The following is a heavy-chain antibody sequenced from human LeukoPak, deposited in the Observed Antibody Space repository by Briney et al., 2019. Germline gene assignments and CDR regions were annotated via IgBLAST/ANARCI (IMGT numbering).Heavy chain of an antibody. D-gene: IGHD4-17*01. CDR1: GFTFSNAW. CDR3: TTAILYGDLFDY. J-gene: IGHJ4*02. V-gene: IGHV3-15*01. CDR2: IKSKTDGGTT. Sequence: GGSLRLFCAASGFTFSNAWMSWVRQAPGKGLEWVGRIKSKTDGGTTDYAAPVKGRFTISRDDSKNTLYLQMNSLKTEDTAVYYCTTAILYGDLFDYWGQGTLVTVSS.